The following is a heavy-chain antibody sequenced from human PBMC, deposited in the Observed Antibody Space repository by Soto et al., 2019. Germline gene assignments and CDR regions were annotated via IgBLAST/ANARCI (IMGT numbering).Heavy chain of an antibody. CDR1: GFTFCDYA. J-gene: IGHJ4*02. CDR3: GKISNSSPF. D-gene: IGHD6-6*01. V-gene: IGHV3-9*01. CDR2: ISWNSGRI. Sequence: EVYLVESGGGLVQPGRSLRLSCAASGFTFCDYAMHWVRQVPGKGLVWVSGISWNSGRIGYADSVKGRFTISRDNAKNSLYLQMNSLRIEDTALYYCGKISNSSPFWGQGTLVTVSS.